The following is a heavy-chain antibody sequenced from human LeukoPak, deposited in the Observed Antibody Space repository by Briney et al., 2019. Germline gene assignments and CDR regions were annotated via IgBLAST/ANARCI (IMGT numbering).Heavy chain of an antibody. CDR3: AKDPPIAAAGSYYFDY. V-gene: IGHV3-23*01. CDR1: GFTFSSYA. CDR2: ISGSGGST. D-gene: IGHD6-13*01. Sequence: PGGSLRLSCAASGFTFSSYAMSWVRQAPGKGLEWVSAISGSGGSTYYADSVKGRFTISRDNSKNTLYLQMNSLRADDTAVYYCAKDPPIAAAGSYYFDYWGQGTLVTVSS. J-gene: IGHJ4*02.